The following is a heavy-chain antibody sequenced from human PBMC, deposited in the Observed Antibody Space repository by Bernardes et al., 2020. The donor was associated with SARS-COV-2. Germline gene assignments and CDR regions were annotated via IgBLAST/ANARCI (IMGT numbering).Heavy chain of an antibody. D-gene: IGHD3-16*01. J-gene: IGHJ4*02. CDR1: GYSFTSYW. CDR2: IYPGDSDT. CDR3: ARLLDLGFPLRYYFDY. Sequence: GESLKISCKGSGYSFTSYWIGWVRQMPGKGLEWMGIIYPGDSDTRYSPSFQGQVTISADKSISTAYLQWSSLKASDTAMYYCARLLDLGFPLRYYFDYWGQGTLVTVSS. V-gene: IGHV5-51*01.